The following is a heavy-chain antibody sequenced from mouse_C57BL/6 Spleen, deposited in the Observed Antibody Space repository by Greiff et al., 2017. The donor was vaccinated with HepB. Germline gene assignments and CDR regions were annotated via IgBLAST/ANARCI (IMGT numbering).Heavy chain of an antibody. CDR3: ARTTVVAQDY. D-gene: IGHD1-1*01. CDR2: ISSGSSTI. J-gene: IGHJ4*01. V-gene: IGHV5-17*01. Sequence: EVKLMESGGGLVKPGGSLKLSCAASGFTFSDYGMHWVRQAPEKGLEWVAYISSGSSTIYYADTVKGRFTISRDNAKNTLFLQMTSLRSEDTAMYYCARTTVVAQDYWGQGTSVTVSS. CDR1: GFTFSDYG.